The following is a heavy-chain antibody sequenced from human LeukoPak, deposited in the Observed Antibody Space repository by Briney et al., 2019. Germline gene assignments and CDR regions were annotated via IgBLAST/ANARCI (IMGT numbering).Heavy chain of an antibody. Sequence: GGSLRLSCAASEFTFSSYWMSWVRQAPGKGLEWVANIKQDGSERNYVDSVKGRFTISRDNAKNSLYLQMNSLRADDTAVYYCARDGGWYRDYWGQGTLVTVSS. V-gene: IGHV3-7*01. CDR1: EFTFSSYW. D-gene: IGHD6-19*01. CDR3: ARDGGWYRDY. J-gene: IGHJ4*02. CDR2: IKQDGSER.